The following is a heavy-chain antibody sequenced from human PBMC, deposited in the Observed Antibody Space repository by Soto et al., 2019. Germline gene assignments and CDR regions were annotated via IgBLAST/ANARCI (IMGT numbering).Heavy chain of an antibody. CDR1: GGSITRNNHY. CDR3: ARLGSSGWYQGSYFDY. J-gene: IGHJ4*02. Sequence: QLQLQESGLGLVKPSETLSLTCIVSGGSITRNNHYWGWIRQSPGKGLEWIGSILYSGSTNYNPSLKSRVTLSVETSENQFSLKMSSVTAADTALYYCARLGSSGWYQGSYFDYWGQGTLVTVSS. V-gene: IGHV4-39*01. D-gene: IGHD6-19*01. CDR2: ILYSGST.